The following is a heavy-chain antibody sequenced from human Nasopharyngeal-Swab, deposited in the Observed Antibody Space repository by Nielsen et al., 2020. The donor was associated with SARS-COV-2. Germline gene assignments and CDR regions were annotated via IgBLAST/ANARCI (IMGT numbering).Heavy chain of an antibody. V-gene: IGHV4-59*01. D-gene: IGHD2-15*01. Sequence: RQAPGKGLEWIGYIYYSGSTKYNPSLKSRVTILVDTSKNQFSLKLSSVTAADTAVYYCARGYCSGGSCYRYYYYYYMDVWGKGTTVTVSS. CDR3: ARGYCSGGSCYRYYYYYYMDV. J-gene: IGHJ6*03. CDR2: IYYSGST.